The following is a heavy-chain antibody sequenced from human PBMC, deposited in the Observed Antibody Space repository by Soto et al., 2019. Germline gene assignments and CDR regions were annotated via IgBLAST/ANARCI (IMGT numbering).Heavy chain of an antibody. Sequence: SETLSLTCTVSGGSVSSGSYYWSWIRQPPGKGLEWIGYIYYSGSTNYNPSLKSRVTISVDTSKNQFSLKLSSVTAADTAVYYCARSYSTNGVWFDPWGQGTLVTVSS. V-gene: IGHV4-61*01. D-gene: IGHD6-13*01. J-gene: IGHJ5*02. CDR3: ARSYSTNGVWFDP. CDR1: GGSVSSGSYY. CDR2: IYYSGST.